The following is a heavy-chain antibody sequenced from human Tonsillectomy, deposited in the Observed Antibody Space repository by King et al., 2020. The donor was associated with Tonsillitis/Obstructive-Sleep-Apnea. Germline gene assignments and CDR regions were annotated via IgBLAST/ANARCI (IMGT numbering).Heavy chain of an antibody. Sequence: VQLVESGGGVVQPGRSLRLSCAGSGFIFNTFAMHWVRQAPGRGLEWVTVISYDGSKKYYADSVKGRFTISRDNSKNTLYLQMNSLRAEDTAVYYCARDPSDCSSTTCPIYYGMDVWGQGTTVTVSS. J-gene: IGHJ6*02. CDR1: GFIFNTFA. CDR2: ISYDGSKK. V-gene: IGHV3-30*04. CDR3: ARDPSDCSSTTCPIYYGMDV. D-gene: IGHD2-2*01.